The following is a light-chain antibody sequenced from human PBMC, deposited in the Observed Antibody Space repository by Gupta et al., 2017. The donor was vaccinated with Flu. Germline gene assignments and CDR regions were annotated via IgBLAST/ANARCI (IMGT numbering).Light chain of an antibody. J-gene: IGKJ1*01. CDR3: QHEGSTPRT. V-gene: IGKV3-20*01. Sequence: EIVLTQSPGTLSLSPGERATLSCRASQSVASNNVAWYQQKPGQAPRLLINAASTRANGIPDRFGGSGSGTEFTLTISRREPEEFGIYYCQHEGSTPRTFGQGTKVEIK. CDR1: QSVASNN. CDR2: AAS.